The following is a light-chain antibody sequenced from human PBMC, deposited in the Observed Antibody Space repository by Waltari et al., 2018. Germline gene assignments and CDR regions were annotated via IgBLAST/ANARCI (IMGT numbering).Light chain of an antibody. V-gene: IGKV3-20*01. CDR1: QSVSSNY. Sequence: EIVLMQSPGTLSLSPGARATLSCRASQSVSSNYLAWYQHKPGQAPRLLIYGASIRATGIPDRFSGSGSGTDFTLTISRLEPEDFAVYYCQQCGSSPPYSFGQGTKLEIK. CDR3: QQCGSSPPYS. CDR2: GAS. J-gene: IGKJ2*03.